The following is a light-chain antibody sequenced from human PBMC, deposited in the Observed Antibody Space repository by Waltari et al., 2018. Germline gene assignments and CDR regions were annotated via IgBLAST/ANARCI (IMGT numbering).Light chain of an antibody. CDR2: WAS. V-gene: IGKV4-1*01. Sequence: IVMTQSPDSLAVSLGERATLNCKSSQSLLYSSNHKNSLAWYQQKPGQPPKLLIYWASTRESGVPVRFSGSGSVTEFTLTISSLQAEDVAVYYCQQYYITPPVTFGPGTKVDIK. CDR1: QSLLYSSNHKNS. J-gene: IGKJ3*01. CDR3: QQYYITPPVT.